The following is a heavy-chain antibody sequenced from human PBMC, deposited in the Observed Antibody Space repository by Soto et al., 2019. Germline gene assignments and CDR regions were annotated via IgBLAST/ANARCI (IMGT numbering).Heavy chain of an antibody. J-gene: IGHJ4*02. CDR3: ARGNVVAIDY. CDR1: GGSISSGGYS. V-gene: IGHV4-30-2*01. Sequence: SETLSLTCAVSGGSISSGGYSWSWIRQPPGKGLEWIGYIYHSGSTYYNPSLKSRVTISVDRSKNQFSLKLSSVTAADTAVYYCARGNVVAIDYWGQGTLVTAPQ. D-gene: IGHD2-21*01. CDR2: IYHSGST.